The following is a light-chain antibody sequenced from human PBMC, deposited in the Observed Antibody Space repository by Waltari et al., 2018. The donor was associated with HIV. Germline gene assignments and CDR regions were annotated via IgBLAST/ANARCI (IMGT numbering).Light chain of an antibody. CDR1: RGSIASNF. J-gene: IGLJ3*02. Sequence: NFMLTQPHSVSESPGKTVTISCTRSRGSIASNFAQCCQQRPGRAPTPVIFEDNQRPSGVPGRFSGSIDSSSNSASLTISGLETEDEADYYCHSYDSINRLWVFGGGTKLTVL. CDR3: HSYDSINRLWV. CDR2: EDN. V-gene: IGLV6-57*03.